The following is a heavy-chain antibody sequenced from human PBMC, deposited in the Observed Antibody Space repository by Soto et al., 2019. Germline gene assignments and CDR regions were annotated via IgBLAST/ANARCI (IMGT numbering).Heavy chain of an antibody. Sequence: GESLKISCQGSGYTFTTYWIGWVRQMPGKGLEWMGIIYPGDSDTRYSPSFQGQVTISADKSISTAYLQWSSLKASDTAMYYCATSTLYSYGYDWGQGTLVTVSS. CDR3: ATSTLYSYGYD. CDR1: GYTFTTYW. J-gene: IGHJ4*02. V-gene: IGHV5-51*01. D-gene: IGHD5-18*01. CDR2: IYPGDSDT.